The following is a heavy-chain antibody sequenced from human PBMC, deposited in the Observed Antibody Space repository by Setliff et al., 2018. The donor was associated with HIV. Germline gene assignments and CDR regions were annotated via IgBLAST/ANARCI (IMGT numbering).Heavy chain of an antibody. CDR3: AKDLTYYYDSSGYPVVSYFDY. J-gene: IGHJ4*02. CDR2: ISGSGGST. D-gene: IGHD3-22*01. Sequence: LRLSCAASGFTFSSYAMSWVRQAPGKGLEWVSAISGSGGSTYYADSVKGRFTISRDNSKNTLYLQMNSLRAEDTAVYYCAKDLTYYYDSSGYPVVSYFDYWGQGTLVTVSS. CDR1: GFTFSSYA. V-gene: IGHV3-23*01.